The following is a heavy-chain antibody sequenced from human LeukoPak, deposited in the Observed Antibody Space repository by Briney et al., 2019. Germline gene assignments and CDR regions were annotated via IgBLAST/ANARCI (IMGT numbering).Heavy chain of an antibody. V-gene: IGHV3-23*01. J-gene: IGHJ4*02. D-gene: IGHD5-12*01. CDR3: ANGYSGYDQPFDY. CDR1: GFTFSSYA. Sequence: PGGSLRLSCAASGFTFSSYAMSLVRQAPGKGLEWVSAISGSGGSTYYADSVKGRFTISRDNSKNTLYLQMNSLRAEDTAVYYCANGYSGYDQPFDYWGQGTLVTVSS. CDR2: ISGSGGST.